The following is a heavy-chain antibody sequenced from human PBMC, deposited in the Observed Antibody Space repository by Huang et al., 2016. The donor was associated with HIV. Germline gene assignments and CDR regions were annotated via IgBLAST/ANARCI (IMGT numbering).Heavy chain of an antibody. CDR3: ARAALVNNQYFDY. D-gene: IGHD5-18*01. Sequence: VQLIQSGAEVKKTGSSVRVSCRASEGTFSSDSIGWMRQAPGQGLEWVGGIIPIFGTTTYSQKFQGRVSIAADESTSTAYMDLNSLRSEDTAVYYCARAALVNNQYFDYWGQGTLVTVSS. CDR2: IIPIFGTT. CDR1: EGTFSSDS. J-gene: IGHJ4*02. V-gene: IGHV1-69*13.